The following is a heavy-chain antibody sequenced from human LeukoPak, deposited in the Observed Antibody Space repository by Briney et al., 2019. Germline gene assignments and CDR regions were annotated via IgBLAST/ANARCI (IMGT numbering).Heavy chain of an antibody. CDR1: GYIFSDYY. J-gene: IGHJ4*02. D-gene: IGHD6-13*01. Sequence: ASVKVSCKASGYIFSDYYMHWVRQAPGQGFEWLGWINPKSGAADYAQQFRGRVTMTRDTSINTDYMEMERVTSDDTAVYYCARGAEAETSPLDFWGQGTLAIVS. CDR3: ARGAEAETSPLDF. V-gene: IGHV1-2*02. CDR2: INPKSGAA.